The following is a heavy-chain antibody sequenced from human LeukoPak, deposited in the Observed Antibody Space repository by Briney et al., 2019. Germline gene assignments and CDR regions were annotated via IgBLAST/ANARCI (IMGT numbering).Heavy chain of an antibody. D-gene: IGHD2-2*01. J-gene: IGHJ4*02. Sequence: GESLKISCKGSGYSFTSYWIGWVRQMPGKGLEWMGIIYPGDSDTRYSPSFQGQVTISADKSISTAYLQWSSLKASDTAMYYCAAPAGSSTSPDGQPFDYWGQGTLVTVSS. CDR2: IYPGDSDT. CDR3: AAPAGSSTSPDGQPFDY. CDR1: GYSFTSYW. V-gene: IGHV5-51*01.